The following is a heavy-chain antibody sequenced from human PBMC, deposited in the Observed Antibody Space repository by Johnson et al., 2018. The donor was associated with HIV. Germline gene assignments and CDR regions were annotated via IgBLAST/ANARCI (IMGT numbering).Heavy chain of an antibody. D-gene: IGHD1-26*01. Sequence: QVQLVESGGGVVQPGRSLRLSCAASGFTFSSYAMHWVRLAPGKGLEWVAVISYDGSNKYYADSVKGRFTISRDNSKNTLYLQMNSLRAEDTAVYYCARELYAILGAFDIWGQGTMVIVSS. CDR2: ISYDGSNK. J-gene: IGHJ3*02. CDR1: GFTFSSYA. V-gene: IGHV3-30-3*01. CDR3: ARELYAILGAFDI.